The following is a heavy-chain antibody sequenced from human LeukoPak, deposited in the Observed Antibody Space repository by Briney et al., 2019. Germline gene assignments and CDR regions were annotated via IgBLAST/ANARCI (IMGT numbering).Heavy chain of an antibody. D-gene: IGHD3-10*01. CDR3: ARDSRVTMIRERSSYGLDV. CDR1: GYTFTGYY. Sequence: ASVKVSCKASGYTFTGYYMHWVRQAPGQGLEWMGWINPNSGGTNYAQKFQGRVTMTRDTSISTAYMELSRLRSDDTAVYYCARDSRVTMIRERSSYGLDVWGQGTTVTVSS. V-gene: IGHV1-2*02. CDR2: INPNSGGT. J-gene: IGHJ6*02.